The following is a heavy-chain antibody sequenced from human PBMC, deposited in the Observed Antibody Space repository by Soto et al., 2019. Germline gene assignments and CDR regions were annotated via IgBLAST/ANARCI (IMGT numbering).Heavy chain of an antibody. D-gene: IGHD2-8*01. CDR2: TYSGGST. CDR3: ARDRLTVGVREYYGMDV. Sequence: EVQLVESGGGLIQPGGSLRLSCAASGFIVSRTYMSWVRQAPRKGLEWVSITYSGGSTHYADSVKGRFTISRDNSKNTRYLEMTSLRAEDTAVYYCARDRLTVGVREYYGMDVWGQGTTVTVSS. CDR1: GFIVSRTY. J-gene: IGHJ6*02. V-gene: IGHV3-53*01.